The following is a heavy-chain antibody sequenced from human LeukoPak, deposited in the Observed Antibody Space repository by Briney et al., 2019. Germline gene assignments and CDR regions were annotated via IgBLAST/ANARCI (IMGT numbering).Heavy chain of an antibody. V-gene: IGHV4-61*10. CDR3: AREEALGSGSFDY. CDR2: IYYSGST. CDR1: GGSMNSGSYY. J-gene: IGHJ4*02. D-gene: IGHD1-26*01. Sequence: SETLSLTCTVSGGSMNSGSYYWSWIRQSAGKGLEWIGYIYYSGSTSYNPSLKSRVTISVDTSKNQFSLKLSSVTAADTAVYYCAREEALGSGSFDYWGQGTLVTVSS.